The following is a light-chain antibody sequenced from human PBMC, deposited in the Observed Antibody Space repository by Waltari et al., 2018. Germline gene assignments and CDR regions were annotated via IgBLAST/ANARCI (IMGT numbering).Light chain of an antibody. J-gene: IGKJ2*01. CDR2: ASS. Sequence: CLCSRVICSYLTCCQEKPGQPLKLLIFASSTLQSGVPSRFSGSGSGTDFTLTISCLQSEDFATYYCQQYYSYPLYTFGQGTKLEIK. CDR1: RVICSY. V-gene: IGKV1-8*01. CDR3: QQYYSYPLYT.